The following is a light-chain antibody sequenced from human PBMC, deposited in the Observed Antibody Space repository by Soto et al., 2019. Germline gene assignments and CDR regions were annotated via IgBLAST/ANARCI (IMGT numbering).Light chain of an antibody. Sequence: EILLTQSPVTLSLSPGERSTLSCRASQNVRGYLAWYQQKPGQAPRLLIYDASNGATGIPARFSGSGSRTDFTLTISSLEPEDSAVYYCQQNLGVHTFGQGTKVDIK. CDR1: QNVRGY. CDR3: QQNLGVHT. J-gene: IGKJ1*01. V-gene: IGKV3-11*01. CDR2: DAS.